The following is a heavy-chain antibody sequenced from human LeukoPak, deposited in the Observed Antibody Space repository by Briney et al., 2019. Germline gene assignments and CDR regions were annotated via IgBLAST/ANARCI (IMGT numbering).Heavy chain of an antibody. CDR3: ARGGSGYDYSFS. Sequence: SVKISCKASGYTLSSYAIHWVRQAPGQRLEWMGGIIPIFGTANYAQKFQGRVTITADESTSTAYMELSSLRSEDTAVYYCARGGSGYDYSFSWGQGALVTVSS. J-gene: IGHJ5*02. V-gene: IGHV1-69*13. CDR2: IIPIFGTA. CDR1: GYTLSSYA. D-gene: IGHD5-12*01.